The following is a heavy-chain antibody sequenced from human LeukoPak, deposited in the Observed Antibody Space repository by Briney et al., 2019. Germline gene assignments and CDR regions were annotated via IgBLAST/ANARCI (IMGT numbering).Heavy chain of an antibody. CDR1: GYSISSYY. J-gene: IGHJ3*02. CDR3: ARVRGRYFDWLEGGGAFDI. V-gene: IGHV4-59*01. CDR2: ITYSGST. D-gene: IGHD3-9*01. Sequence: SETLSLTCTVSGYSISSYYWSWIRQPPGKGLEWIGYITYSGSTDYNPSLRSRVTISVDTSKNQFSLKLSSVTAADMGVYYCARVRGRYFDWLEGGGAFDIWGQGTMATVSS.